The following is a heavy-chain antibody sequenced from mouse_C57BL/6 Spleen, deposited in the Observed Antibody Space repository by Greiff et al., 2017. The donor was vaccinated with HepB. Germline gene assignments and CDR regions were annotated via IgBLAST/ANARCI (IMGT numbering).Heavy chain of an antibody. Sequence: EVQLQQSGPELVKPGASVKIPCKASGYPFTDYNMDWVKQSHGKSLEWIGDINPNNGGTIYNQKFKGKATLTVDKSSSTAYMELRSLTSEDTAVYYWSRMYYYGRDWYCDVWGTETTVTVSS. J-gene: IGHJ1*03. CDR1: GYPFTDYN. V-gene: IGHV1-18*01. CDR2: INPNNGGT. CDR3: SRMYYYGRDWYCDV. D-gene: IGHD1-1*01.